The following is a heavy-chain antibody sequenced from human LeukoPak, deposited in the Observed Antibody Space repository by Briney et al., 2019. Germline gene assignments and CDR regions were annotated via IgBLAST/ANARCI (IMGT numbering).Heavy chain of an antibody. Sequence: SETLSLTCTVSGYSISSGYYWGWIRQPPGKGLEWIGSIYHSGSTYYNPSLKSRVTISVDTSKNQFSLKLSSVTAADTAVYYCARDPPGRLGYSPFDLWGQGTPVTVSS. V-gene: IGHV4-38-2*02. J-gene: IGHJ4*02. CDR2: IYHSGST. CDR1: GYSISSGYY. CDR3: ARDPPGRLGYSPFDL. D-gene: IGHD5-24*01.